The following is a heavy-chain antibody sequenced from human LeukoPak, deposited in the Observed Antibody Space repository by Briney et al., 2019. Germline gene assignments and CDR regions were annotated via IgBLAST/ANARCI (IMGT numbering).Heavy chain of an antibody. Sequence: SETLSLTCAVYGGSFSGYYWSWIRQPPGKGLEWIGEINHSGSTNYNPSLKSRVTISVETSKNQFTLKLSSVTAADTAVYYCARAQPVVFDYWGQGTLVTVSS. CDR3: ARAQPVVFDY. D-gene: IGHD1-14*01. V-gene: IGHV4-34*01. CDR2: INHSGST. J-gene: IGHJ4*02. CDR1: GGSFSGYY.